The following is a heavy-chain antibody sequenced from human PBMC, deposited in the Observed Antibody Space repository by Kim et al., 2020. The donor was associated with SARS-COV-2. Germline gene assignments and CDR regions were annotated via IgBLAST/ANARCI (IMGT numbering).Heavy chain of an antibody. J-gene: IGHJ5*02. V-gene: IGHV3-74*01. Sequence: GGSLRLSCAASGFTFSSYWMHWVRQAPGKGLVWVSLINSPGNGTSYADSVKGRFTISRDNAKNTLYLQMNSLRAEDTALYFCARDPGGGGDYAQNWFDPWGQGTLVTVSS. D-gene: IGHD4-17*01. CDR1: GFTFSSYW. CDR3: ARDPGGGGDYAQNWFDP. CDR2: INSPGNGT.